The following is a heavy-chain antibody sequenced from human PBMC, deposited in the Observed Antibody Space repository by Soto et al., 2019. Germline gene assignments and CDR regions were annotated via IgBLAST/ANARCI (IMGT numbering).Heavy chain of an antibody. V-gene: IGHV4-31*03. D-gene: IGHD3-3*01. J-gene: IGHJ6*02. CDR2: IYYSGST. CDR1: GGSISSGGYY. Sequence: SETLSLTCTVSGGSISSGGYYWSWIRQHPGKGLEWIGYIYYSGSTYYNPSLKSRVTISVDTSKNQFSLKLSSVTAADTAVYYCARDRGSAFWSGYYPYYYYYGMDVWGQGTTVTVSS. CDR3: ARDRGSAFWSGYYPYYYYYGMDV.